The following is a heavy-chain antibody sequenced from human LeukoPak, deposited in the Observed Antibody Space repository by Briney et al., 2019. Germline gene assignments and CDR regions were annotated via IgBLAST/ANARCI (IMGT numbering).Heavy chain of an antibody. CDR2: IYYSGSS. J-gene: IGHJ4*02. D-gene: IGHD3-9*01. V-gene: IGHV4-39*07. CDR1: GGSITSSPYY. Sequence: SETLSLTCAVSGGSITSSPYYWGWIRQPPGKGLEWIASIYYSGSSYYNPSLQSRVTISVDTSKNQFSLKLSSVTAADTAVYYCARIDILTGYFNYWGQGTLVTVSS. CDR3: ARIDILTGYFNY.